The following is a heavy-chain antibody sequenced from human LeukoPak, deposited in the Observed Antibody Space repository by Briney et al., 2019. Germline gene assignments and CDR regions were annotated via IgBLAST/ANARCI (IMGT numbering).Heavy chain of an antibody. Sequence: GGSLRLSCAASGFTFSKYAMSWVRQAPGKGLEWVSGISGSDANTYYADSVEGRFTIPRDNFNNTLYLQMNRLRAEDTAVYYCAKRGGGVSNFDYWGQGTLVTVSS. CDR2: ISGSDANT. J-gene: IGHJ4*02. CDR3: AKRGGGVSNFDY. V-gene: IGHV3-23*01. D-gene: IGHD3-16*01. CDR1: GFTFSKYA.